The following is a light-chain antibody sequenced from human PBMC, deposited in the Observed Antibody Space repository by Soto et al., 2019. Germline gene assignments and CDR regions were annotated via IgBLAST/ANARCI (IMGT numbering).Light chain of an antibody. J-gene: IGKJ4*01. V-gene: IGKV3-20*01. Sequence: ETVLTQSPATLSLSPGERATLSCRASQSVSSSYLAWYQQKPGQAARLLIYGASSRATGIPDRFSGSGSGTDFTLTISRLEPEDVATYYCQKYNSAPLTFGGGTKVDIK. CDR3: QKYNSAPLT. CDR2: GAS. CDR1: QSVSSSY.